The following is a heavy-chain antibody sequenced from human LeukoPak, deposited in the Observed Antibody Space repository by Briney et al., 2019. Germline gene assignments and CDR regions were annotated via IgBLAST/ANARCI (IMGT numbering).Heavy chain of an antibody. CDR3: ARAQGMVRGIDP. V-gene: IGHV4-34*09. CDR1: GVSFSGYN. J-gene: IGHJ5*02. D-gene: IGHD3-10*01. CDR2: ITYSGST. Sequence: PSETLSLTCGVHGVSFSGYNWNWIRQPPGKGLEWIGEITYSGSTNYNPSLKSRVTISVDTSKNQFSLKLSSVTAADTAVYYCARAQGMVRGIDPWGQGTLVTVSS.